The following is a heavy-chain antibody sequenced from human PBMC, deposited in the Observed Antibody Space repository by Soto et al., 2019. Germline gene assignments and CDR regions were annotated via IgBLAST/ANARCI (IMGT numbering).Heavy chain of an antibody. CDR3: ARSSPVDTAMVIPRGGMDV. Sequence: QVQLQQWGAGLLKPSETLSLTCAVYGGSFSGYYWSWIRQPPGKGLEWIGEINHSGSTNYNPSLKSRVTISVDTSKNQFSLKLSSVTAADTAVYYCARSSPVDTAMVIPRGGMDVWGQGTTVTVSS. CDR1: GGSFSGYY. V-gene: IGHV4-34*01. CDR2: INHSGST. J-gene: IGHJ6*02. D-gene: IGHD5-18*01.